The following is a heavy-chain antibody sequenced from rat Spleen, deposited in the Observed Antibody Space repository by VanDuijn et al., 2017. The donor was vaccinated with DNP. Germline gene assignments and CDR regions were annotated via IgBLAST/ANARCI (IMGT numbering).Heavy chain of an antibody. J-gene: IGHJ3*01. CDR2: IGSPAYAP. CDR3: ATGTFAY. Sequence: EVQLVESGGGLVQPGRSLKLSCAASGFTFSAFYMAWVRQAPARGLEWVAYIGSPAYAPYHGDSVKGRFTISRDNAKSTLYLQMTSLRSEDTATYYCATGTFAYWGQGTLVTVSS. V-gene: IGHV5-27*01. CDR1: GFTFSAFY.